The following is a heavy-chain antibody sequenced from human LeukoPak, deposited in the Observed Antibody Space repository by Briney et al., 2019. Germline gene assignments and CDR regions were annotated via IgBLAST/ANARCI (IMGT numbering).Heavy chain of an antibody. V-gene: IGHV3-9*01. D-gene: IGHD2-15*01. J-gene: IGHJ6*03. CDR2: ISWNSASL. Sequence: PGRSLRLSCAGSGFIFDEYAMHWVRQAPGKGLEWVSGISWNSASLAYADSVKGRFTISRDNAKNTLYLQMTSLKAADTTLYYCVKGLCSSSSCLPNYYYYMDVWGTGPTVTVSS. CDR3: VKGLCSSSSCLPNYYYYMDV. CDR1: GFIFDEYA.